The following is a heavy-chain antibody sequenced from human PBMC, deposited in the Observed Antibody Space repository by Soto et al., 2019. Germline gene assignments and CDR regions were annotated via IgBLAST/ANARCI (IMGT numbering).Heavy chain of an antibody. CDR3: ARLMGTSFDL. D-gene: IGHD2-8*01. CDR1: GFIFSDHY. V-gene: IGHV3-72*01. CDR2: ARNKVSGNTT. Sequence: EVQLVESGGGLVQPGGSLRLSCAASGFIFSDHYMDWVRQAPGKGLEWVGRARNKVSGNTTAYAASVKGRFTISRDDSKNSLFLQMNSLKTEDTAVYFCARLMGTSFDLWGQGTLVTVSS. J-gene: IGHJ5*02.